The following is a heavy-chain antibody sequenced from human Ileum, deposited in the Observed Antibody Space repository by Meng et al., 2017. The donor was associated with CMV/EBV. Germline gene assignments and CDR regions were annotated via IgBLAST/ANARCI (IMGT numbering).Heavy chain of an antibody. CDR3: VRDNSNWTFDF. V-gene: IGHV3-72*01. D-gene: IGHD2/OR15-2a*01. CDR1: GFSINDHY. J-gene: IGHJ2*01. Sequence: ASGFSINDHYMDWVRQAPGKGLEWVGRTKDKTVSFITEYAASVQGRFSISRDDSKNSLYLQMNNLKTEDTAMYYCVRDNSNWTFDFWGRGTLVTVSS. CDR2: TKDKTVSFIT.